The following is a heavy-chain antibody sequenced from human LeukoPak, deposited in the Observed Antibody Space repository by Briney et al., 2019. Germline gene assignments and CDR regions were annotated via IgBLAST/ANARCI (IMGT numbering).Heavy chain of an antibody. J-gene: IGHJ4*02. CDR3: ARDLFD. CDR1: GFTVSNNY. V-gene: IGHV3-53*01. CDR2: SYSDGSA. Sequence: GGSLRLSCAASGFTVSNNYINWVRQAPGKGLEWVSVSYSDGSAFYADSVKGRFTISRDNSKNTLYLQMSSLRAEDTAVYYCARDLFDWGQGTLVTVSS. D-gene: IGHD3-10*02.